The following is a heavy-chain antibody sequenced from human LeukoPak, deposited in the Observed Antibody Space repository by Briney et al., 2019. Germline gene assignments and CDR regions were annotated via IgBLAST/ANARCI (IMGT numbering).Heavy chain of an antibody. D-gene: IGHD3-9*01. J-gene: IGHJ4*02. CDR2: IYYSGST. V-gene: IGHV4-59*01. Sequence: SETLSLTCTVSGGSISSYYWSWIRQPPGRGLEWIGYIYYSGSTNYNPSLKSRVTISVVTSKNQFSLKLSSVTAADTAVYYCARGFETGSIDYWGQGTLVTVSS. CDR1: GGSISSYY. CDR3: ARGFETGSIDY.